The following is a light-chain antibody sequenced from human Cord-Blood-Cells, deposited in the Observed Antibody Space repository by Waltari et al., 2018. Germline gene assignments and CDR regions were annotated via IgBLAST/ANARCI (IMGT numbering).Light chain of an antibody. J-gene: IGLJ3*02. V-gene: IGLV2-23*01. CDR2: EGS. CDR3: CSYAGSNWV. Sequence: QSALTQPASVSGSPGQSITISCTGTSSDVGSSNLVSWYQQHPGKAPKLMIYEGSKRPSGVSNRFSGSKSGNTASLTISGLQAEDEADYYCCSYAGSNWVFGGGTKLTVL. CDR1: SSDVGSSNL.